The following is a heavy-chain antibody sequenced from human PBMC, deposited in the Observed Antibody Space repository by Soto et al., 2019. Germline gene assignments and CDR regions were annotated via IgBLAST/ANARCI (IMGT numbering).Heavy chain of an antibody. J-gene: IGHJ2*01. CDR3: AKPNSVTTIPYWYFDL. Sequence: QVQLVESGGGVVQPGRSLRLSCAASGFTFSSYGMHWVRQAPGKGLEWVAVISYDGSNKYYADSVKGRFTISRDNSKNTLYLQMNSLRAEDTAVYYCAKPNSVTTIPYWYFDLWSRGTLVTVSS. CDR1: GFTFSSYG. CDR2: ISYDGSNK. D-gene: IGHD4-17*01. V-gene: IGHV3-30*18.